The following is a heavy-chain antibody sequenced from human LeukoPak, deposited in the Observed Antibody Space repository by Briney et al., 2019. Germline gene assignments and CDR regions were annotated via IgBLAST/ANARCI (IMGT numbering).Heavy chain of an antibody. CDR2: IIPILGIA. J-gene: IGHJ5*02. V-gene: IGHV1-69*02. Sequence: SVKVSCKASGGTFSSYTISWVRQAPGQGLEWMGRIIPILGIANYAQKFQGRVTITADKSTSTAYMELSSLRSEDTAVYYCARSTSHYRPNWFDPWGQGTLVTVSS. CDR3: ARSTSHYRPNWFDP. CDR1: GGTFSSYT. D-gene: IGHD2-2*01.